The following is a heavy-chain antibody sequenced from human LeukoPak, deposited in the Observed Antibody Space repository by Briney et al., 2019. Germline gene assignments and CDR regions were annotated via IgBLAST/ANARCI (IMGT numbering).Heavy chain of an antibody. J-gene: IGHJ5*02. CDR1: GFTFSSYS. V-gene: IGHV3-48*01. Sequence: LTGGSLRLSCAASGFTFSSYSMNWVRQAPGKGLEWVSYISSSSTIYYADSVKGRFTISRDNAKNSLYLQMNSLRAEDTAVYYCARTTVVTLPPVGNWFDPWAREPWSPSPQ. CDR2: ISSSSTI. CDR3: ARTTVVTLPPVGNWFDP. D-gene: IGHD4-23*01.